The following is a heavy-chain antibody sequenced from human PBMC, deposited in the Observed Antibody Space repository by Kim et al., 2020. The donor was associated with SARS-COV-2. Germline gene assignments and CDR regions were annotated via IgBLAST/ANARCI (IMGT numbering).Heavy chain of an antibody. CDR3: AKVVLKGRVAASTTFDY. V-gene: IGHV3-30*02. D-gene: IGHD2-15*01. J-gene: IGHJ4*02. Sequence: KGRFTISRDNSKSTLYLQMNSLRAEDTAVYYCAKVVLKGRVAASTTFDYWGQGTLVTVSS.